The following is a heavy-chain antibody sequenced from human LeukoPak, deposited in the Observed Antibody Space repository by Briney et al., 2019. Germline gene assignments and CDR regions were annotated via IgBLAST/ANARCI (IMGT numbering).Heavy chain of an antibody. J-gene: IGHJ6*03. Sequence: SVKVSCKASGGTFGSYAISWVRQAPGQGLEWMGGIIPIFGTANYAQKFQGRVTITTDESTSTAYMELSSLRSEDTAVYYCARATEIGTYYYYYYMDVWGKGTTVTVSS. CDR3: ARATEIGTYYYYYYMDV. CDR1: GGTFGSYA. CDR2: IIPIFGTA. V-gene: IGHV1-69*05. D-gene: IGHD1-14*01.